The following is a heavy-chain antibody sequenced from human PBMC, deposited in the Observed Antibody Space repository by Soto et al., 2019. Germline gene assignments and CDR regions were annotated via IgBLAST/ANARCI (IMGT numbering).Heavy chain of an antibody. Sequence: EVQLVESGGGLVQPGGSLRLSCAVSGFTFSSHWMHWVRQAPGKGLVWVSRINREGSFTSHADSVKGRFTISRDNAKNTLYLQMNSLRAEDTAVYYCARQTPTGEEDYWGQGTLVTVSS. J-gene: IGHJ4*02. D-gene: IGHD7-27*01. CDR3: ARQTPTGEEDY. CDR1: GFTFSSHW. CDR2: INREGSFT. V-gene: IGHV3-74*01.